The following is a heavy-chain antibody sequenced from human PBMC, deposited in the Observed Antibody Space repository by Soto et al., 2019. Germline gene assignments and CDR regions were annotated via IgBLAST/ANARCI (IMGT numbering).Heavy chain of an antibody. J-gene: IGHJ6*02. CDR1: GYTFTNYD. V-gene: IGHV1-8*01. Sequence: QVHLVQSGAEVKQPEASVRVSCKASGYTFTNYDITWVRQATGQGLEWMGWMNPDSENTGSPQKFQGRVTMTVNTSINTAYMELTSLRSEDTAVYYCTRAQFEFGSYFGLDVWGQGTTVTVSS. CDR2: MNPDSENT. CDR3: TRAQFEFGSYFGLDV. D-gene: IGHD3-10*01.